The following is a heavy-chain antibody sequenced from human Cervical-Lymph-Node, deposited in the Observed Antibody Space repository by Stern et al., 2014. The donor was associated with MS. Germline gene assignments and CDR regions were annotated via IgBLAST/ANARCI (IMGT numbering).Heavy chain of an antibody. CDR3: ARDHDGNYLTYFEY. CDR2: ISSSSSDI. CDR1: GFTFSSYS. J-gene: IGHJ4*02. V-gene: IGHV3-21*01. Sequence: VQLVQSGGGLVKPGGSLKLSCAVSGFTFSSYSMNWVRQAPGKGLEWVSSISSSSSDIYYADSVKGRFTISRDNAKNSLSLQMNSLRAEDTAVYYCARDHDGNYLTYFEYWGQGTLVTVSS. D-gene: IGHD2/OR15-2a*01.